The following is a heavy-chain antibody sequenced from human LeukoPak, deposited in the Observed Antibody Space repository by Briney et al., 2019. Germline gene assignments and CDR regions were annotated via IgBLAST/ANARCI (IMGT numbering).Heavy chain of an antibody. CDR1: GFTFSSYA. D-gene: IGHD4-17*01. CDR3: AKCPTVTTYHYYYYMDV. V-gene: IGHV3-23*01. J-gene: IGHJ6*03. Sequence: PGGSLRLSCAASGFTFSSYAMSWVRQAPGKGLEWVSAISGSGGSTYYADSVKGRFTISRDNSKNTLYLQMNSLRAEDTAVYYCAKCPTVTTYHYYYYMDVWGKGTTVTVSS. CDR2: ISGSGGST.